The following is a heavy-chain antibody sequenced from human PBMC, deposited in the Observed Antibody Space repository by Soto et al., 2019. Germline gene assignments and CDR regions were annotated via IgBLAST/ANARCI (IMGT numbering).Heavy chain of an antibody. J-gene: IGHJ5*02. Sequence: ASVKVSCKASGGTFSSYAISWVRQAPGQGLEWMGWISAYNGNTNYAQKLQGRITMTTETSTSTAYMELRSLRSDDTAVYYCARGGIAPAIRVLNWFDPWGQGTLVTVSS. CDR3: ARGGIAPAIRVLNWFDP. CDR1: GGTFSSYA. V-gene: IGHV1-18*01. D-gene: IGHD2-21*02. CDR2: ISAYNGNT.